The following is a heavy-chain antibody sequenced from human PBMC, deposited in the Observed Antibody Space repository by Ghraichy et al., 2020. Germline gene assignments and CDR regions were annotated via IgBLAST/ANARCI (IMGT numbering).Heavy chain of an antibody. CDR2: ISAYNGNT. Sequence: ASVKVSCKASGYTFTSYGISWVRQAPGQGLEWMGWISAYNGNTNYVQKLQGRVTMTTETSTSTAYMELRSLRSDDTAVYYCARSYSGYYDAFDIWGQGTMVTVSS. CDR3: ARSYSGYYDAFDI. V-gene: IGHV1-18*01. D-gene: IGHD5-12*01. CDR1: GYTFTSYG. J-gene: IGHJ3*02.